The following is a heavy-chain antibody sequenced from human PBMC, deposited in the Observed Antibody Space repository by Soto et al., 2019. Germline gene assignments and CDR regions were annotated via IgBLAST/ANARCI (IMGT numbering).Heavy chain of an antibody. CDR2: INHSGST. V-gene: IGHV4-34*01. Sequence: NPSETLSLTCAVYGGSFSGYYWSWIRQPPGKGLEWIGEINHSGSTNYNPSLKSRVTISVDTSKNQFSLKLSSVTAADTAVYYCARGALPDWSTLFDPWGQGTLVTVSS. J-gene: IGHJ5*02. D-gene: IGHD3-9*01. CDR3: ARGALPDWSTLFDP. CDR1: GGSFSGYY.